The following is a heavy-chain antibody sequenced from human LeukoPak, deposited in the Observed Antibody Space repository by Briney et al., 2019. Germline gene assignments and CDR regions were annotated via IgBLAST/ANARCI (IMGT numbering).Heavy chain of an antibody. V-gene: IGHV3-21*01. CDR3: ARGDYDILTGYYMTDFDY. D-gene: IGHD3-9*01. J-gene: IGHJ4*02. Sequence: PGGSLRLSCAASGFTFSSYSMNWVRQAPGKGLEWVSSISSSSSYIYYADSVKGRFTISRDNAKNSLYLQINSLRAEDTAVYYCARGDYDILTGYYMTDFDYWGQGTLVTVPS. CDR2: ISSSSSYI. CDR1: GFTFSSYS.